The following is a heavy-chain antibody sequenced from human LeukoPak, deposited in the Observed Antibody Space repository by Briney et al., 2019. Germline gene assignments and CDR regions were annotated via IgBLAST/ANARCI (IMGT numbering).Heavy chain of an antibody. CDR3: ARDLGVTMVRGVIPPDY. D-gene: IGHD3-10*01. Sequence: YYANSVKGRFTISRDNSKNTLYLQMGSLRAEDMAVYYCARDLGVTMVRGVIPPDYWGQGTLVTVSS. J-gene: IGHJ4*02. V-gene: IGHV3-64*01.